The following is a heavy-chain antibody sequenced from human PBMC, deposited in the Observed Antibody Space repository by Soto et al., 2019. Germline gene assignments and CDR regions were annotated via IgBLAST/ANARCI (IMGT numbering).Heavy chain of an antibody. J-gene: IGHJ6*03. D-gene: IGHD3-16*01. CDR2: IYYSGST. CDR1: GGSISSYY. Sequence: QVQLQESGPGLVKPSETLSLTCTVSGGSISSYYWSWIRQPPGKGLEWIGYIYYSGSTNYNPSLNSRVTISVDTSKNQFSLKLSSVTAADTAVYYCARDNADWELGRDYYMDVWGKGTTVTVSS. V-gene: IGHV4-59*01. CDR3: ARDNADWELGRDYYMDV.